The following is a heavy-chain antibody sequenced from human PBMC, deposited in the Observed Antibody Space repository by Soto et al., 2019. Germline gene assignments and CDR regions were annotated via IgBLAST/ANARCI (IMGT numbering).Heavy chain of an antibody. CDR1: GYTFTSYA. D-gene: IGHD3-22*01. CDR2: INAGNGNT. CDR3: ARWRDYYDSSGHDY. V-gene: IGHV1-3*01. Sequence: ASVKVSCKASGYTFTSYAMHWVRQAPGQRLEWMGWINAGNGNTKYSQKFQGRVTITRDTSASTAYMELSSLRSEDTAVYYCARWRDYYDSSGHDYCGQGTLVTVSS. J-gene: IGHJ4*02.